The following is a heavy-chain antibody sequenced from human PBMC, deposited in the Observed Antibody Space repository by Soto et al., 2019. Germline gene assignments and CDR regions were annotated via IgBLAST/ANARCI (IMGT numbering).Heavy chain of an antibody. CDR3: AKGADWFDT. D-gene: IGHD1-26*01. CDR1: GFTFSSYS. CDR2: ISPGGGNT. V-gene: IGHV3-23*01. J-gene: IGHJ5*02. Sequence: XGSLGLTFAASGFTFSSYSMNWVRQAPGKGLEWVSTISPGGGNTYYADSVKGRLTVSRDSSKNTLFLQMNSLRAEDTAVYFCAKGADWFDTWGQGTLVTVSS.